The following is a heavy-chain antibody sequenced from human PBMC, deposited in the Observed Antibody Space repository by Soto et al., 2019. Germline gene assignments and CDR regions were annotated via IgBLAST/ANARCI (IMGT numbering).Heavy chain of an antibody. CDR2: IRSKAYGGTT. CDR3: TRDNVPALAAARSGFDP. D-gene: IGHD6-13*01. CDR1: GFTFGDYA. Sequence: LRLSCTASGFTFGDYAMSWVGQAPGKGPGGVGFIRSKAYGGTTEYAASVKGRFTISRDDSKSIAYLQMNSLKTEDTAVYYCTRDNVPALAAARSGFDPWGQATLVTVSS. V-gene: IGHV3-49*04. J-gene: IGHJ5*02.